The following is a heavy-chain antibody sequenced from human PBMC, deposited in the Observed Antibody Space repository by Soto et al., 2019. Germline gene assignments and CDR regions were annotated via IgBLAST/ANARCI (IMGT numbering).Heavy chain of an antibody. Sequence: QVHLVESGGGVVQPGRSLRLSCAASGFTFNRYAMHWVRQAPGKGLEWVVVISYDGSNKHYADSVKGRFTISRDNSKNTLYLQMNSLRAEDTAVYYCARGSEVVVTASSPDYWGQGILVTVSS. D-gene: IGHD2-21*02. CDR1: GFTFNRYA. J-gene: IGHJ4*02. V-gene: IGHV3-30*04. CDR3: ARGSEVVVTASSPDY. CDR2: ISYDGSNK.